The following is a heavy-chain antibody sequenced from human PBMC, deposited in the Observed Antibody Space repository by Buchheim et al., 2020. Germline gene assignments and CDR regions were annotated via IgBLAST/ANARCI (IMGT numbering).Heavy chain of an antibody. D-gene: IGHD6-13*01. CDR3: ARGLEAAAGIYFHH. Sequence: QVQLQQWGAGLLKPSETLSLTCAVYGGSFSAYYWSWIRQPPAKGLEWIGEFNYSGSTNYNPSLKSRVTLSVDTSTKQFSLKLSSVTAADTAVYYCARGLEAAAGIYFHHWGQGT. V-gene: IGHV4-34*01. CDR2: FNYSGST. CDR1: GGSFSAYY. J-gene: IGHJ1*01.